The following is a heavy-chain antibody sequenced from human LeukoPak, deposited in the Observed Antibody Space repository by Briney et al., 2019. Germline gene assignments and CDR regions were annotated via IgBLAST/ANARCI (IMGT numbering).Heavy chain of an antibody. CDR3: AKGKREGARIVGATFQH. CDR2: ISGSGGST. CDR1: GFTFSSYA. V-gene: IGHV3-23*01. J-gene: IGHJ1*01. D-gene: IGHD1-26*01. Sequence: PGGSLRLSCAASGFTFSSYAMSWVRQAPGKGLEWVSAISGSGGSTYYADSVKGRFTISRDNSKNTLYLQMNSLRAEDTAVYYCAKGKREGARIVGATFQHWGQGTLVTVSS.